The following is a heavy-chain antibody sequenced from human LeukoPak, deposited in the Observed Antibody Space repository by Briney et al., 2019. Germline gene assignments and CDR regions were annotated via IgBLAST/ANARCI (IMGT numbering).Heavy chain of an antibody. D-gene: IGHD6-13*01. CDR1: GGSISSYY. V-gene: IGHV4-59*01. J-gene: IGHJ6*02. CDR3: ARSGVGSSWYPPYYYYGMDV. CDR2: IYYSGST. Sequence: SETLSLTCTVSGGSISSYYWSWIRQPPGKGLEWIGYIYYSGSTNYNPSLKSRVTISVDTSKNQFSLKLSSVTAADTAVYYCARSGVGSSWYPPYYYYGMDVWGQGTTVTVSS.